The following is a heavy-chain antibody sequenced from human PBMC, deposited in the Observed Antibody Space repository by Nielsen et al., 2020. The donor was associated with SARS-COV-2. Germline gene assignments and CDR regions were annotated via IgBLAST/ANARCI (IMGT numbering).Heavy chain of an antibody. CDR2: IKSKTDGGTT. V-gene: IGHV3-15*01. CDR3: TTARLDIWAPVPATAIPRGYFDY. CDR1: GFTFSNAW. D-gene: IGHD2-2*02. J-gene: IGHJ4*02. Sequence: GESLKISCAASGFTFSNAWMSWVRQAPGKGLEWVGRIKSKTDGGTTDYAAPVKGRFTISRDDSKNTLYLQMNSLKTEDTAVYYCTTARLDIWAPVPATAIPRGYFDYWGQGTLVTVSS.